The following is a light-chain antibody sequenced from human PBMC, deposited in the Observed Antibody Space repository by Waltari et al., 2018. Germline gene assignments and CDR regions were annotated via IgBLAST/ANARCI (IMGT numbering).Light chain of an antibody. CDR1: KLGDKY. Sequence: SYEVTQPPSVSVSPGQTASITCSGDKLGDKYACWYQQKPGQSPVLVIYQDIKRPSGIPGRFSGSNSGNTATLTISETQAMDEADYYCQAWDSSTAVFGGGTKLTVL. J-gene: IGLJ2*01. CDR2: QDI. CDR3: QAWDSSTAV. V-gene: IGLV3-1*01.